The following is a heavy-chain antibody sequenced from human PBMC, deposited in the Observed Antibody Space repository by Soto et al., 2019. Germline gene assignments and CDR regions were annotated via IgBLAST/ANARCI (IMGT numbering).Heavy chain of an antibody. J-gene: IGHJ4*02. V-gene: IGHV1-18*04. CDR2: ISAYNGNT. CDR1: GYTFSNYA. D-gene: IGHD3-10*01. Sequence: ASVKVSCKTSGYTFSNYAISWVRLAPGQGLEWMGWISAYNGNTNYAQKLQGRVTMTTDTSTSTAYMELRSLRSDDTAVYYCARGRVLPYFDFWGQGTLVTVSS. CDR3: ARGRVLPYFDF.